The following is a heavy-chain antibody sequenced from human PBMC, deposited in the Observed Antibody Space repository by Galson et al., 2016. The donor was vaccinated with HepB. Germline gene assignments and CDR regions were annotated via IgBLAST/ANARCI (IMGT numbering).Heavy chain of an antibody. CDR2: ISYDGSNK. Sequence: SLRLSCAASGFTFSSYGMHWVRQAPGKGLEWVAVISYDGSNKYYADSVKGRFTISRDNPKNTLYLQMNSLRAEDTAVYYCAKDHAFLGLYFYGMDVWGRGTTVTVSS. V-gene: IGHV3-30*18. J-gene: IGHJ6*02. CDR1: GFTFSSYG. CDR3: AKDHAFLGLYFYGMDV. D-gene: IGHD3-9*01.